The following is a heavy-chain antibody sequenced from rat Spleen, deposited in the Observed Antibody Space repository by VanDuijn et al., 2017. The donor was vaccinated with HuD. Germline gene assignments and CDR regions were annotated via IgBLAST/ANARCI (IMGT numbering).Heavy chain of an antibody. CDR2: IWDNGNT. CDR1: GFSLSNYG. D-gene: IGHD1-1*01. J-gene: IGHJ2*01. V-gene: IGHV2-13*01. CDR3: ASKIYYYSGVDY. Sequence: QVQLKESGPGLVQPSQTLSLTCTVSGFSLSNYGVIWFRQPPGKGLEWMGIIWDNGNTNYNSTLKSRLSISRDTSNSQVYLKMNSLQTEDTATYYCASKIYYYSGVDYWGQGVMVTVSS.